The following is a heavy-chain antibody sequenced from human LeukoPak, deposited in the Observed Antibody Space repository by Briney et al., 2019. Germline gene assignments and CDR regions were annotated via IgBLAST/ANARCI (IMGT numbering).Heavy chain of an antibody. J-gene: IGHJ4*02. Sequence: SETLSLTCAVYGGSFSGYYWSWIRQPPGKGLEWIGEINHSGSTNYNPSPKSRVTISVDTSKNQFSLKLSSVTAADTAVYYCARLPLSGCSGGSCYPSFDYWGQGTLVTVSS. CDR1: GGSFSGYY. CDR3: ARLPLSGCSGGSCYPSFDY. CDR2: INHSGST. V-gene: IGHV4-34*01. D-gene: IGHD2-15*01.